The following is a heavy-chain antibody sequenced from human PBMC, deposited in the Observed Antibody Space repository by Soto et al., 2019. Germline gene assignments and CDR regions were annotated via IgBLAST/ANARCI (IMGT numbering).Heavy chain of an antibody. CDR1: GGSIRNSYSY. J-gene: IGHJ4*02. V-gene: IGHV4-30-4*01. D-gene: IGHD6-13*01. CDR2: IYYSGSA. CDR3: ARAVIVADGTSGFDY. Sequence: QVQLQESGPGLVKSSQTLSLTCTVSGGSIRNSYSYWSWIRQPPGKGLEWIGYIYYSGSAYYNPSLKRRLTISIDTSKNQFSLNLKSLTAADTAVYYCARAVIVADGTSGFDYWGQGTLVTVSA.